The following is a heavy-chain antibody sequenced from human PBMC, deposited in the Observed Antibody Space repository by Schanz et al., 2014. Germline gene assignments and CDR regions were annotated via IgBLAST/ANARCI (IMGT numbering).Heavy chain of an antibody. D-gene: IGHD3-22*01. CDR2: VNPSVRGT. CDR1: RYTFNTYG. V-gene: IGHV1-46*02. J-gene: IGHJ4*02. Sequence: GPEVKEPGASVKVSCEASRYTFNTYGLNWVRQAPGQGLEWMGIVNPSVRGTHFAREFQGRVTVTSDTSTSTVYMELSGLRSEDTAVYYCAGAFDSSGYYFDYWGPGRLVTVSS. CDR3: AGAFDSSGYYFDY.